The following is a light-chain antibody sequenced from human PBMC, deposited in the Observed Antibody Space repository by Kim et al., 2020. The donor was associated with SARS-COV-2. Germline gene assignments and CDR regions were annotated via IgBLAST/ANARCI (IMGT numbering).Light chain of an antibody. CDR1: HSIDTY. Sequence: ALALSHGDRASFSGRARHSIDTYLAWYQQKPGKAPRVVIYAASSRASGVPARFSGSGSGTDFTLTISSLEPEDFAVYYCQQRSTTFGQGTRLEIK. CDR2: AAS. J-gene: IGKJ5*01. V-gene: IGKV3-11*01. CDR3: QQRSTT.